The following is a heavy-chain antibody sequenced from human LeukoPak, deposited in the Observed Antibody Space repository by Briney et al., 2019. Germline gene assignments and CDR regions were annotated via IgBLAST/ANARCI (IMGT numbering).Heavy chain of an antibody. V-gene: IGHV4-4*07. CDR2: IYTSGST. Sequence: SETLSLTCTVSGGSISSYYWSWIRQPAGKGLEWIGRIYTSGSTNYNPSLKSRVTMSVDTSKNQFSLKLSSVTAADTAAYYCAREAGDGYNSYYYYVDVWGKGTTVTISS. J-gene: IGHJ6*03. D-gene: IGHD5-24*01. CDR3: AREAGDGYNSYYYYVDV. CDR1: GGSISSYY.